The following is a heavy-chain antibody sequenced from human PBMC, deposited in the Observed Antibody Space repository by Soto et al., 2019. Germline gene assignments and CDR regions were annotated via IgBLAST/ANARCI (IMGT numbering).Heavy chain of an antibody. Sequence: GASVKVSCKASGFTFESSVVHWVRQARGQRLEWIGWIVVDTGNTNYAQKVQERVTISRDMSTTTAYMELSSLRSEDTAVYYCVATNTAGAPVYWGQGTQVTVSS. V-gene: IGHV1-58*01. CDR2: IVVDTGNT. J-gene: IGHJ4*02. CDR3: VATNTAGAPVY. D-gene: IGHD1-26*01. CDR1: GFTFESSV.